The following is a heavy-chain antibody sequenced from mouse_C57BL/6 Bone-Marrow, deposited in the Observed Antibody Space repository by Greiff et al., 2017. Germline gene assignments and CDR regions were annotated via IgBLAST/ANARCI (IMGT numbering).Heavy chain of an antibody. CDR3: AGRRGFAY. J-gene: IGHJ3*01. Sequence: QVQLQQSGPGLVQPSQSLSITCTVSGFSLTSYGVHWVRQSPGKGLEWLGVIWSGGSTGYNAAFISSMGISKDNYQSQLFFKKDSLQSDDTAINYCAGRRGFAYWGQGTLVTVSA. CDR1: GFSLTSYG. V-gene: IGHV2-2*01. CDR2: IWSGGST.